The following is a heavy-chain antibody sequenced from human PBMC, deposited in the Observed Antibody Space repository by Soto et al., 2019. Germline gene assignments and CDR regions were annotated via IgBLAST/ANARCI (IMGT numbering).Heavy chain of an antibody. CDR2: INHSGST. CDR3: ARPRPTRGALDY. Sequence: SETLSLTCAVYGGSFSGYYWTWIRQPPGKGLEWVGEINHSGSTNYNPSLKSRVTISVDTSKNQFSLKLSSVTAADTAVYYCARPRPTRGALDYWGRGTLVT. CDR1: GGSFSGYY. D-gene: IGHD2-15*01. J-gene: IGHJ4*02. V-gene: IGHV4-34*01.